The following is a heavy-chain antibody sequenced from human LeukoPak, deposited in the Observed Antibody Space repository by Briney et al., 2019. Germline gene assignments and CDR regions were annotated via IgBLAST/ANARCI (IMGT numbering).Heavy chain of an antibody. J-gene: IGHJ4*02. CDR3: AREFSTLN. D-gene: IGHD2-2*01. V-gene: IGHV3-53*01. CDR2: IYSGGST. Sequence: GGSLRLSCAASGFIFSSYAMSWVRQAPGKGLEWVSVIYSGGSTYYADSVKGRFTISRDNSKNTLYLQMNSLRAEDTAVYYCAREFSTLNWGQGTLVTVSS. CDR1: GFIFSSYA.